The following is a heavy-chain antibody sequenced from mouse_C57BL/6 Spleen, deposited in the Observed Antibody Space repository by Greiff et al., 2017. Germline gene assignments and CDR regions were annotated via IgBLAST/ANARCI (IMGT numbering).Heavy chain of an antibody. CDR2: ILPGSGST. D-gene: IGHD2-4*01. Sequence: QVQLQQSGAELMKPGASVKLSCKATGYTFTGYWIEWVKQRPGHGLEWIGEILPGSGSTNYNDKFTGKATFTADTASNTAYMQLSSLTTEDSAIYYCARWGEYDRKFAYWGQGTLVTVSA. J-gene: IGHJ3*01. CDR1: GYTFTGYW. CDR3: ARWGEYDRKFAY. V-gene: IGHV1-9*01.